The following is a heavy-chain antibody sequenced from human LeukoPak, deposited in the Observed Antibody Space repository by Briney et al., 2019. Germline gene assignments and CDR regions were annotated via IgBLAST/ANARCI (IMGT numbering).Heavy chain of an antibody. Sequence: GASVKVSCKASGGNFSSYAISWVRQAPGQGLEWMGGIIPIFGTANYAQKFQGRVTITADESTSTAYMELSSLRSEDTAVYYCARSRGHQLLLGFDYWGQGTLVTVSS. CDR2: IIPIFGTA. D-gene: IGHD2-2*01. CDR1: GGNFSSYA. J-gene: IGHJ4*02. CDR3: ARSRGHQLLLGFDY. V-gene: IGHV1-69*13.